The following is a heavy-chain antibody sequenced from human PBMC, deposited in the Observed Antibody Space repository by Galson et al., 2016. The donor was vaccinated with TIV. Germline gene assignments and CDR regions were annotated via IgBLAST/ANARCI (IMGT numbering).Heavy chain of an antibody. CDR1: GFTFSDYW. V-gene: IGHV3-7*03. Sequence: SLRLSCAASGFTFSDYWMHWVRQAPGKGLEWVANIKQDGSEKYYVDSVKGRFIISRDNTKNSLYLQMNSLRAKDTAVYYCARRYFDLWGRGTLVTVSS. CDR3: ARRYFDL. J-gene: IGHJ2*01. CDR2: IKQDGSEK.